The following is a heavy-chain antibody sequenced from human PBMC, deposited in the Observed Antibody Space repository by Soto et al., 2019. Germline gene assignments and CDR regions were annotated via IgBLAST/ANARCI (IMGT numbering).Heavy chain of an antibody. J-gene: IGHJ4*02. V-gene: IGHV3-48*03. CDR1: GFTFSSDE. CDR2: MSSSGTTT. D-gene: IGHD6-19*01. Sequence: DVQLVESGGGLVQPGGSLRLPCGPTGFTFSSDEMNWVRQAPGKGLEWIAHMSSSGTTTYYADSVKGRFTISRDNAKNSLYLQMNSLRADDTAVYYCARGLWGSGWDYWGQGTLVTVSS. CDR3: ARGLWGSGWDY.